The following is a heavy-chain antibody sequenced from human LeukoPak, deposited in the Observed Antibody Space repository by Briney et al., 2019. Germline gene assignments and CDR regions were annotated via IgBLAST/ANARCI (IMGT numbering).Heavy chain of an antibody. CDR1: GFTFSSYW. J-gene: IGHJ4*02. CDR2: INSDGSST. V-gene: IGHV3-74*01. CDR3: AKVSSGWYLGFDY. D-gene: IGHD6-19*01. Sequence: PGGSLRLSCAASGFTFSSYWMHWVRQAPGKGLVWVSRINSDGSSTSYADSVKGRFTISRDNAKNTLYLQVNSLRAEDTAVYYCAKVSSGWYLGFDYWGQGTLVTVSS.